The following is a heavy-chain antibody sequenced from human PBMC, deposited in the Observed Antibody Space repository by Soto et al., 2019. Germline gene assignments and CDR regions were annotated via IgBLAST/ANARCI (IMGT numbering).Heavy chain of an antibody. CDR1: GFTFSSYV. CDR3: AREYCSSTSCINWFDP. J-gene: IGHJ5*02. CDR2: ISHDGSKK. D-gene: IGHD2-2*01. Sequence: PGGSLRLSCAASGFTFSSYVTHWVRQAPGKGLEWVAVISHDGSKKYYADSVKGRFTISRDNSKNTLYLQMNSLRAEDTAVYYCAREYCSSTSCINWFDPWGQGTLVTVSS. V-gene: IGHV3-30*03.